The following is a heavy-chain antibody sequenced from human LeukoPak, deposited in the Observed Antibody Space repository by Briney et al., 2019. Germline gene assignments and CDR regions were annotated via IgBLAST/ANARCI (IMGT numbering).Heavy chain of an antibody. D-gene: IGHD5-12*01. J-gene: IGHJ4*02. CDR2: IYYDGNYK. Sequence: PGGSLRLSCAASGFTFSSYYVHWVRQAPGKGLDWVAIIYYDGNYKYYGDSVKGRFTISRDNSKNTLYLQMNSLRAEDTAVYYCARDHSSGFCEYWGQGTLVTVSS. CDR1: GFTFSSYY. CDR3: ARDHSSGFCEY. V-gene: IGHV3-33*08.